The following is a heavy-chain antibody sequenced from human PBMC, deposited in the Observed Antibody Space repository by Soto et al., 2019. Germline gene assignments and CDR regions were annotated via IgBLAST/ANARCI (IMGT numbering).Heavy chain of an antibody. D-gene: IGHD3-22*01. CDR2: INYNGVYS. V-gene: IGHV3-21*06. CDR1: GFIFSSRD. J-gene: IGHJ4*02. CDR3: ARKSNSDMSGYDYFDY. Sequence: EGQLVESGGGLVEPGGSLRLSCAASGFIFSSRDMTWVRQAPGKGLEYVSSINYNGVYSFYAEAAKGRFAIYRDNAKNSLFLQMNSLTAEDTAVYFCARKSNSDMSGYDYFDYWGQGTLVIVSS.